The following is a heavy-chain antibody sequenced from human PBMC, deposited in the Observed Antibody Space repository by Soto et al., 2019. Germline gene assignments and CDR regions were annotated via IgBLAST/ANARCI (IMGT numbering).Heavy chain of an antibody. Sequence: PGGSLRLSCAASGFTFSSYATSWVRQAPGKGLEWVSAISGSGGSTYYADSVKGRFTISRDNSKNTLYLQMNSLRAEDTAVYYCAKGQWRAAGTNYYYYYGMDVWGQGTTVTVSS. V-gene: IGHV3-23*01. CDR3: AKGQWRAAGTNYYYYYGMDV. CDR1: GFTFSSYA. CDR2: ISGSGGST. D-gene: IGHD6-13*01. J-gene: IGHJ6*02.